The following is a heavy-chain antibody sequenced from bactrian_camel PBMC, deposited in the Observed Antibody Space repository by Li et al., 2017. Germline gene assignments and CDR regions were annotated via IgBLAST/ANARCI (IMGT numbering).Heavy chain of an antibody. CDR3: AAAKGLPDLLRGGYLSARSYNY. V-gene: IGHV3S53*01. CDR2: INRAGII. CDR1: GATTSSYS. Sequence: VQLVESGGGSVQAGGSLRLSCAASGATTSSYSLAWFRQAPGKEREGVARINRAGIITYAESVKGRFTISKDNAKNTLYLQMNSLKPEDTAIYYCAAAKGLPDLLRGGYLSARSYNYWGRGTQVTVS. D-gene: IGHD3*01. J-gene: IGHJ4*01.